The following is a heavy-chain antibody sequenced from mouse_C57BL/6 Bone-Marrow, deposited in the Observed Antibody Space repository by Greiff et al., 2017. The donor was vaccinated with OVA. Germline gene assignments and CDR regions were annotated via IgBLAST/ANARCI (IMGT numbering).Heavy chain of an antibody. CDR2: IDPETGGT. D-gene: IGHD2-5*01. CDR1: GYTFTDYE. CDR3: TRGYSNYYAMDY. J-gene: IGHJ4*01. Sequence: QVQLKQSGAELVRPGASVTLSCKASGYTFTDYELHWVKQTPVHGLEWIGAIDPETGGTAYNQQFKGKAILPAAKSSSTAYMELRSLTSEDSAVYDCTRGYSNYYAMDYGGRGTAATVSS. V-gene: IGHV1-15*01.